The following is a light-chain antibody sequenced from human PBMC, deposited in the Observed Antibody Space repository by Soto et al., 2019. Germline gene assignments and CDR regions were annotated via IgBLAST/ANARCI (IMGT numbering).Light chain of an antibody. CDR1: QSVENY. CDR3: HQRYIWPPLT. V-gene: IGKV3-11*01. J-gene: IGKJ4*01. CDR2: DTS. Sequence: EIVLTQSPATLSLSPGERATLSCRASQSVENYLAWFQQKRGQAPRLLIYDTSNRAAGIPDRFSGSGSGTDFTLPISILEPEDFAVYYCHQRYIWPPLTFGGGTKVEIK.